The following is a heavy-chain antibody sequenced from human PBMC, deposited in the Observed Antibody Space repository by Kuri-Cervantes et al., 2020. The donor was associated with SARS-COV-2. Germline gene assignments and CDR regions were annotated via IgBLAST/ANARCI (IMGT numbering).Heavy chain of an antibody. J-gene: IGHJ1*01. D-gene: IGHD2-15*01. Sequence: GGSLRLSCAASGFTFSSCAMSWVRQAPGKGLEWVSGITGTGRNTYYADSVKGRFTISREKSKNTLYLQMNSLRVEDTAVYYCAKDGFVGGLGSPGRAYFQHWGQGTLVTVSS. V-gene: IGHV3-23*01. CDR3: AKDGFVGGLGSPGRAYFQH. CDR1: GFTFSSCA. CDR2: ITGTGRNT.